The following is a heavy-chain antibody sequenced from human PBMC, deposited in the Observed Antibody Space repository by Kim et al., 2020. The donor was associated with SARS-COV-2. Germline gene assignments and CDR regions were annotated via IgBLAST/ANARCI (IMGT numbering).Heavy chain of an antibody. J-gene: IGHJ6*02. V-gene: IGHV3-23*01. D-gene: IGHD1-26*01. Sequence: ASCKSRFTICTDNATNALYLQMNSLRGEDTAIYYCAKRQTRSYLIVMDVWGQGTTVTVSS. CDR3: AKRQTRSYLIVMDV.